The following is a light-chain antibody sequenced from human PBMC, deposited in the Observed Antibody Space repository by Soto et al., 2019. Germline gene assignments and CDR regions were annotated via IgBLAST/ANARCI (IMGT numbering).Light chain of an antibody. CDR1: SSDVGGYNY. CDR2: NVS. CDR3: SSFTSSHTVL. Sequence: QSALTQPASVSGSPGQSITISCTGTSSDVGGYNYVSWYQQHPGKAPKLIIYNVSNRPSGVSNRFSGSKSGNTASLTISGLQAEDEGHYYCSSFTSSHTVLFGGGTKLTVL. V-gene: IGLV2-14*01. J-gene: IGLJ2*01.